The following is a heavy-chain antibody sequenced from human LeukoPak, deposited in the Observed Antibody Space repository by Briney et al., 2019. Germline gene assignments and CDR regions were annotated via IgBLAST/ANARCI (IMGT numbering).Heavy chain of an antibody. Sequence: GASVKVSCKASGGTFSSYAISWVRQAPGQGLEWMGGIIPIFGTANYAQKFQGRVTVTTDESTSTAYMELSSLRSEDTAVYYCARGYPVGGFDYWGQGALVTVSS. J-gene: IGHJ4*02. D-gene: IGHD1-26*01. CDR3: ARGYPVGGFDY. V-gene: IGHV1-69*05. CDR1: GGTFSSYA. CDR2: IIPIFGTA.